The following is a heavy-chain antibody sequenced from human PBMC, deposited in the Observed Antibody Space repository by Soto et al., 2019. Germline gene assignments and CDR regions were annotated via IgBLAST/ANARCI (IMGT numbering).Heavy chain of an antibody. CDR1: GFTFSNYA. CDR2: VSYDGSKQ. Sequence: QVQLVESGGGVVQPGRSLRVSCAASGFTFSNYAMHWVRQAPGKGLEWVAVVSYDGSKQFYADSVEGRFTISRDSSKSTLYLHMDNLRDVDTAVYYCARDRVYYYDNSGYYNFDYWGQGTLVTVSS. J-gene: IGHJ4*02. CDR3: ARDRVYYYDNSGYYNFDY. D-gene: IGHD3-22*01. V-gene: IGHV3-30-3*01.